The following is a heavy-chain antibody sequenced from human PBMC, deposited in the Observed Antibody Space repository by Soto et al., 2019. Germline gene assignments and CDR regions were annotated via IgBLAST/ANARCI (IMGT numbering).Heavy chain of an antibody. D-gene: IGHD6-19*01. Sequence: PGESLKISCKASGYRFSTYWIGWVRQRPGKGPEWMAIIYPGDSDTRENPSFQGQVTISADKSSNTVHLQWRSLKASDTAMYYCARHVAVAGTDWGQGTLVTVSS. J-gene: IGHJ4*02. CDR2: IYPGDSDT. CDR1: GYRFSTYW. V-gene: IGHV5-51*01. CDR3: ARHVAVAGTD.